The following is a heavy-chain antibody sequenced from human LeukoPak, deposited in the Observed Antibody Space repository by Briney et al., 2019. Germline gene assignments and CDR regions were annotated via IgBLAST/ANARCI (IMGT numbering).Heavy chain of an antibody. D-gene: IGHD6-25*01. CDR2: IRYDGSNK. CDR3: AKDMAATLDY. CDR1: GFTFSSYG. Sequence: GGSLRLSCAAAGFTFSSYGMHWVRQAPGKGLEWVAFIRYDGSNKYYADSVKGRFTISRDNSKNTLYLQMNSLRAEDTAVYYCAKDMAATLDYWGQGTLVTVSS. J-gene: IGHJ4*02. V-gene: IGHV3-30*02.